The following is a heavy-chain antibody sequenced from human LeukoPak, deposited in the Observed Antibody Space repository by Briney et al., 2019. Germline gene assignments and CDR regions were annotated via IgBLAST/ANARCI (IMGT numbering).Heavy chain of an antibody. CDR1: AYTFTSYY. V-gene: IGHV1-46*01. J-gene: IGHJ4*02. Sequence: ASVKLSCKASAYTFTSYYMNRVRQAPAQGHEWMGIFNTSGGSTSYEHKFPGRVTNTRDTSTSTIYMGLSSMRSEDTAVYCCARVIKSAYYYGAGSDGYDYWGQGTLVTVSS. CDR2: FNTSGGST. D-gene: IGHD3-10*01. CDR3: ARVIKSAYYYGAGSDGYDY.